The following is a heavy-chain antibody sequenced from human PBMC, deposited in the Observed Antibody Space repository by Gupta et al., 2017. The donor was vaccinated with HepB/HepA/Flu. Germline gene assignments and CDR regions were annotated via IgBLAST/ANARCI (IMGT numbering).Heavy chain of an antibody. V-gene: IGHV3-30*18. D-gene: IGHD3-10*01. J-gene: IGHJ3*02. CDR2: ISYDGSNK. CDR1: GFTFSSYG. Sequence: QVQLVESGGGVVQPGRSLRLSCAASGFTFSSYGMHWVRQAPGKGLEWVAVISYDGSNKYYADSVKGRFTISRDNSKNTLYLQMNSLRAEDTAVYYCANGGVRGVILSINAFDIWGQGTMVTVSS. CDR3: ANGGVRGVILSINAFDI.